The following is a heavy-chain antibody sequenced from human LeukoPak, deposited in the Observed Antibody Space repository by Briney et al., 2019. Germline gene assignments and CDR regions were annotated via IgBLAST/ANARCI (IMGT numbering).Heavy chain of an antibody. CDR3: TSGGGTMDF. CDR1: GLTFSDAW. V-gene: IGHV3-15*01. Sequence: GGSLRLSCVASGLTFSDAWISWVRQAPGKGLESVGRIKSNSEGGTIDYGAPVKGRFTISRDESTNTLFLQMNSLKTEDTAVYYCTSGGGTMDFWGQGTLVTVSS. CDR2: IKSNSEGGTI. J-gene: IGHJ4*02. D-gene: IGHD2-15*01.